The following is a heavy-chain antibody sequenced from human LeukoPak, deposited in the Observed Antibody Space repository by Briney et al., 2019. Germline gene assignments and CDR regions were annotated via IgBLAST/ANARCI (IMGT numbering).Heavy chain of an antibody. J-gene: IGHJ5*02. D-gene: IGHD3-3*01. CDR2: INHSGST. Sequence: PSETLSLTCAVYGGSFSGYYWSWIRQPPGKGLEWIGEINHSGSTNHNPSLKSRVTISVDTSKNQFSLKLSSVTAADTAVYYCARGQLYYDFWSGSNWFDPWGQGTLVTVSS. CDR1: GGSFSGYY. V-gene: IGHV4-34*01. CDR3: ARGQLYYDFWSGSNWFDP.